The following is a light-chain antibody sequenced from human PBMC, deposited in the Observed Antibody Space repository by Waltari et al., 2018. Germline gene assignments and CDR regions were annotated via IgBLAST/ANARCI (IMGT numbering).Light chain of an antibody. CDR3: QTGGHGTWV. Sequence: QLVVTQSPSASASLGASVKLTCTLSSGHSSNIIAWLQQQPEKGPRYLMKVNSDGSHSRGDEIPVRFSGSSCGAERHLTVSSLQAEDEADYYCQTGGHGTWVFGGGTKLTVL. J-gene: IGLJ3*02. V-gene: IGLV4-69*01. CDR2: VNSDGSH. CDR1: SGHSSNI.